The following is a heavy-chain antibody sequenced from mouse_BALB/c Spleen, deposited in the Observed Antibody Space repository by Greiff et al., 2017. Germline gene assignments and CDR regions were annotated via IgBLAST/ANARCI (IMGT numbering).Heavy chain of an antibody. CDR1: GYTFPDYG. CDR2: INNYTGEP. J-gene: IGHJ1*01. CDR3: ARPSYFDG. Sequence: VQVVESGPALQKPGGSLKISCKASGYTFPDYGMNWVKQPPGKGIKWMGWINNYTGEPTSADDFKGRYALSLENSASTTYMQINNLKHDATTTYFCARPSYFDGWGAGTTVTVSS. V-gene: IGHV9-3-1*01.